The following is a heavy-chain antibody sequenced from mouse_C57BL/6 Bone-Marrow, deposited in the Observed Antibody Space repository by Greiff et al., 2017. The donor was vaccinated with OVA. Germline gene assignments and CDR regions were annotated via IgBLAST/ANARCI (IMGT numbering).Heavy chain of an antibody. J-gene: IGHJ2*01. CDR3: ARTRFYFDY. Sequence: QVQLKQPGAELVMPGASVKLSCKASGYTFTSYWMHWVKQRPGQGLEWIGEIDPSDSYTNYNQKFKGKSTLTVDKSSSTAYMQLSSLTSEDSAVYYCARTRFYFDYWGQGTTLTVSS. CDR1: GYTFTSYW. CDR2: IDPSDSYT. V-gene: IGHV1-69*01.